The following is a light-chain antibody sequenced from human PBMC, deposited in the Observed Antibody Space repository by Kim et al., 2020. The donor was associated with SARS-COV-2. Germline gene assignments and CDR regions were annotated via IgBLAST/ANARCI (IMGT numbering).Light chain of an antibody. CDR2: AAS. J-gene: IGKJ1*01. V-gene: IGKV1-27*01. CDR3: QKYDIAPWT. Sequence: ASLGDRSTITCRASHAISHYLAWYQQKPGKVPKLLIYAASTLQSGVPSRFSGSGSGTDFTLTISSLQPEDVATYYCQKYDIAPWTFGQGTKVEIK. CDR1: HAISHY.